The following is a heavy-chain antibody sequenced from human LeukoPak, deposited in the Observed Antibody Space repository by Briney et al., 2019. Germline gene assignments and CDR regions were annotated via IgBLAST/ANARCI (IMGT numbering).Heavy chain of an antibody. CDR1: GGSISSSSYY. J-gene: IGHJ4*02. Sequence: SETLSLTCTVSGGSISSSSYYWGWIRQPPGKGLEWIGSIYYSGSTYYNPSLKSRVTISVDTSKNQFSLKLSSVTAADTAVYYCARLRQGVITRDYWGQGTRVTVSS. CDR3: ARLRQGVITRDY. D-gene: IGHD1-14*01. CDR2: IYYSGST. V-gene: IGHV4-39*01.